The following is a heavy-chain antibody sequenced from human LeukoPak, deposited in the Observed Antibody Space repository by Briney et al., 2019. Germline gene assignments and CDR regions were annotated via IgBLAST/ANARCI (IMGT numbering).Heavy chain of an antibody. CDR1: GYTFTSYG. Sequence: ASVKVSCKASGYTFTSYGISWVRQAPGQGLEWMGWNSAYNGNTNYAQKLQGRVTMTTDTSTSTAYMELRSLRSDDTAVYYCAGHPLGYCSGGSCYSGVYGMDVWGQGTTVTVSS. CDR3: AGHPLGYCSGGSCYSGVYGMDV. J-gene: IGHJ6*02. V-gene: IGHV1-18*01. CDR2: NSAYNGNT. D-gene: IGHD2-15*01.